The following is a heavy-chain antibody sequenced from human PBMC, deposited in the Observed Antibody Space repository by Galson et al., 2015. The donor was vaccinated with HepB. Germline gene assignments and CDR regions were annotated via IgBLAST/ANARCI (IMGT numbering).Heavy chain of an antibody. CDR2: ISGSGGST. D-gene: IGHD1-26*01. V-gene: IGHV3-23*01. CDR1: GFTFSSYA. J-gene: IGHJ4*02. CDR3: AKVGEGGELHYYFDY. Sequence: SLRLSCAASGFTFSSYAMSWVRQAPGKGLEWVSAISGSGGSTYYADSVKGRFTISRDNSKNTLYLQMNSLRAEDTAVYYCAKVGEGGELHYYFDYWGQGTLVTVSS.